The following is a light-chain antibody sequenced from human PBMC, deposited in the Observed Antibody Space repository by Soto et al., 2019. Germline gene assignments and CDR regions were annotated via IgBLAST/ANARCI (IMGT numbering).Light chain of an antibody. CDR3: QKYDRAPFT. V-gene: IGKV1-27*01. CDR2: GAS. Sequence: DIQMPQYISSVSASVGDRVTITFLASQGISNYLAWYQQKPGRLPKLLLFGASTLQSGVPARFSGSGSGTLFTLTINGLLPEDVATYYCQKYDRAPFTFGPGTKVDIK. CDR1: QGISNY. J-gene: IGKJ3*01.